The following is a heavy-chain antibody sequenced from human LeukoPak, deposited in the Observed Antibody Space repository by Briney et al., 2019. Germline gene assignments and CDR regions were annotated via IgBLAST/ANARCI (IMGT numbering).Heavy chain of an antibody. V-gene: IGHV1-69*05. CDR3: ARSPRVAAAGLNDY. Sequence: ASVKVSCKASGGTFSSYAISWVRQAPGQGLEWMGGIIPIFGTANYAQKFQGRVTITTDESTSTAYMELSSLRSEDTAVYYCARSPRVAAAGLNDYWGQGTLVTVSS. CDR2: IIPIFGTA. D-gene: IGHD6-13*01. CDR1: GGTFSSYA. J-gene: IGHJ4*02.